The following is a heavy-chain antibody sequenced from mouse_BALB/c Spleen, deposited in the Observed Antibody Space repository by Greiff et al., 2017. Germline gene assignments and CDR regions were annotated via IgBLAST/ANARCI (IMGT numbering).Heavy chain of an antibody. V-gene: IGHV5-6-5*01. J-gene: IGHJ4*01. CDR2: ISSGGST. CDR1: GFTFSSYA. Sequence: EVHLVESGGGLVKPGGSLKLSCAASGFTFSSYAMSWVRQTPEKRLEWVASISSGGSTYYPDSVKGRFTISRDNARNILYLQMSSLRSEDTAMYYCARWNSYYAMDYWGQGTSVTVSS. CDR3: ARWNSYYAMDY.